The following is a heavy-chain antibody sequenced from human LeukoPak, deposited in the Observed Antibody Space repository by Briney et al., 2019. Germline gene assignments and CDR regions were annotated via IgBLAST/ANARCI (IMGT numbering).Heavy chain of an antibody. V-gene: IGHV3-30-3*01. CDR1: GFTFSNYA. CDR3: ARDSTDGVIPREVNPPFDY. Sequence: GTSLRLSCAASGFTFSNYAIHWVRQAPGKGLEWVAVISYDRNNRNYADSVRGRFTISRNNSKNTLYLEMNSLRAEDTAVYYCARDSTDGVIPREVNPPFDYWGQGTLVTVFS. D-gene: IGHD3-16*02. CDR2: ISYDRNNR. J-gene: IGHJ4*02.